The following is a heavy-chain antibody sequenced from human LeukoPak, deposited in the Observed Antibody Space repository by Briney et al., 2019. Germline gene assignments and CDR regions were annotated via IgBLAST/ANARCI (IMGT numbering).Heavy chain of an antibody. CDR1: GYTFTSYA. CDR2: INAGNGNT. CDR3: ARQGDYDFWSGLGAFDY. V-gene: IGHV1-3*03. D-gene: IGHD3-3*01. Sequence: RGASVKVSCKASGYTFTSYAMHWVRQAPGQRLEWMGWINAGNGNTKYSQEFQGRVTITRDTSASTAYMELSSLRSEDMAVYYCARQGDYDFWSGLGAFDYWGQGTLVTVSS. J-gene: IGHJ4*02.